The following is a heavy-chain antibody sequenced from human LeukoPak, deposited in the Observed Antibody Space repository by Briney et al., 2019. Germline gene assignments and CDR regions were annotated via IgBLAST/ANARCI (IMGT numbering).Heavy chain of an antibody. V-gene: IGHV3-7*01. CDR1: GFTFSAYW. CDR2: IKQDGSEK. Sequence: GCLGLSCAASGFTFSAYWMSWVRQAPGKGLNWVANIKQDGSEKYYVDSVKGRFTISRDNAKNSLYLQMNSLRAEDTAVYYRARLVPTATASDAFDIWGQGTMVTVSS. CDR3: ARLVPTATASDAFDI. D-gene: IGHD2-2*01. J-gene: IGHJ3*02.